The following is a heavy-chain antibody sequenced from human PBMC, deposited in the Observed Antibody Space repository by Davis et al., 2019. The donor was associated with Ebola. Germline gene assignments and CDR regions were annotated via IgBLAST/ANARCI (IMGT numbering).Heavy chain of an antibody. V-gene: IGHV3-30*18. D-gene: IGHD6-19*01. CDR3: AKGLYSSAWYGGKDYFDY. Sequence: GESLKISCAASGMTFRMYGMHWVRQAPGKGLEWVAVTSFDGSTKYYADSVQGRFTISRDNSKNTLFLQMSSLRPEDTAVYYCAKGLYSSAWYGGKDYFDYWGQGTLVTVSS. CDR1: GMTFRMYG. CDR2: TSFDGSTK. J-gene: IGHJ4*02.